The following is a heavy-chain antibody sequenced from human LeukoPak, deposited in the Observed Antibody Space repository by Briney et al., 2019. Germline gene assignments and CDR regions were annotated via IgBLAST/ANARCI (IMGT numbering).Heavy chain of an antibody. CDR3: AKGLSSGWYNAFDI. V-gene: IGHV3-23*01. D-gene: IGHD6-19*01. J-gene: IGHJ3*02. CDR2: ISGSGGST. Sequence: GGSLRLSCAVSGFTISSYAMSWVRQAPGKGLEWVSAISGSGGSTSYADSVKGRFTISRDNIKNTLYLQMNSLRAEDTAVYYCAKGLSSGWYNAFDIWGQGTMVTVSS. CDR1: GFTISSYA.